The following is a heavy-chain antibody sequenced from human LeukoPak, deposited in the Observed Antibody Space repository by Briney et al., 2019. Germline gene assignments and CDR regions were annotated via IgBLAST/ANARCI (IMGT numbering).Heavy chain of an antibody. D-gene: IGHD3-16*02. CDR3: ARGRHDYVWGSYLIPFDY. CDR2: IKQDGSEK. CDR1: GFTFSSYW. J-gene: IGHJ4*02. V-gene: IGHV3-7*03. Sequence: PGGSLRLSRAASGFTFSSYWMSWVRQAPGKGLEWVANIKQDGSEKYYVDSVKGRFTISRDNAKNSLYLQMNSLRAEDTAVYYCARGRHDYVWGSYLIPFDYWGQGTLVTVSS.